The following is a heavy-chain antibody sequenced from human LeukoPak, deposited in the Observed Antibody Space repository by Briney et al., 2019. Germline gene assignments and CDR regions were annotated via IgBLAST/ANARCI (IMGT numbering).Heavy chain of an antibody. D-gene: IGHD1-26*01. J-gene: IGHJ4*02. V-gene: IGHV3-21*01. Sequence: GGSLRLSCAASGFIFSSYSMNWVRQAPGKGLEWVSSIRSSSSYIYYAASVKGRFTISRDNAKNSLYLQMNSLRAEDTAVYYCAREVKYSGHLFLDYWGQGTLVTVSS. CDR2: IRSSSSYI. CDR1: GFIFSSYS. CDR3: AREVKYSGHLFLDY.